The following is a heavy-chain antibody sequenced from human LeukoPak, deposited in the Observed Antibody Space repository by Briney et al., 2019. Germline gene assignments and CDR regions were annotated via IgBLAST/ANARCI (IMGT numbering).Heavy chain of an antibody. V-gene: IGHV3-21*01. CDR3: ARAIHYYYGMDV. J-gene: IGHJ6*02. CDR2: ISSSSSYI. Sequence: GGSLRLSCAVSGFTFSSYSMNWVRQAPGKGLEWVSSISSSSSYIYYADSVKGRFTISRDNAKNSLYLQMNSLRAEDTAVYYCARAIHYYYGMDVWGQGTTVTVSS. CDR1: GFTFSSYS.